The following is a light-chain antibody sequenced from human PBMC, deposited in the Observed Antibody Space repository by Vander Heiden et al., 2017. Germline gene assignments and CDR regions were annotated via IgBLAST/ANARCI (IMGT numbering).Light chain of an antibody. V-gene: IGLV2-11*01. Sequence: SALTQPRSVSGSPGQSVTISCTGTSSDVGAYNYVSWYQQHPGKAPKVMIYDVNRRPSGVPDRFSGSKSGNTASLTISGLQAEDESDYYCSSYAGDYTWVFGGGTKMTVL. J-gene: IGLJ3*02. CDR2: DVN. CDR3: SSYAGDYTWV. CDR1: SSDVGAYNY.